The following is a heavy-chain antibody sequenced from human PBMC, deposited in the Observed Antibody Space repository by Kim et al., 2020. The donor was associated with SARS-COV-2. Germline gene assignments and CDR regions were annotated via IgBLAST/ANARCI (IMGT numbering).Heavy chain of an antibody. CDR1: GYTFTSYA. CDR3: ARPQAVTSNLGGMDV. J-gene: IGHJ6*02. CDR2: INAGNVNK. V-gene: IGHV1-3*01. Sequence: ASVKFSCKASGYTFTSYAMHWVRQAPVQRLEWMGWINAGNVNKKYSQKFHGRVTITRDTSASTTYKELSSLRSEDTAVYYCARPQAVTSNLGGMDVWGQGTTVTVSS. D-gene: IGHD2-21*02.